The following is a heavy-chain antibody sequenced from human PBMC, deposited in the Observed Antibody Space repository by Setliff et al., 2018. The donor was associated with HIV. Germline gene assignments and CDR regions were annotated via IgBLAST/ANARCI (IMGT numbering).Heavy chain of an antibody. V-gene: IGHV1-69*13. CDR1: GGTFINYA. D-gene: IGHD3-10*01. Sequence: SVKVSCKASGGTFINYAVSWVRQTPGQGLEWMGGIIPIFGPATYAQKFQGRVTITADDSTSTAYMELSSLRSEDTAVYYCARGVFGELPRSPLHYYYYYMDVWG. J-gene: IGHJ6*03. CDR3: ARGVFGELPRSPLHYYYYYMDV. CDR2: IIPIFGPA.